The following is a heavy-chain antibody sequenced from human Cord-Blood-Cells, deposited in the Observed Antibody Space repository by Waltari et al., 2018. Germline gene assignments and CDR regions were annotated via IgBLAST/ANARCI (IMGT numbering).Heavy chain of an antibody. Sequence: KKPGASVKVSCKASGYTFTGYYMHWVRQAPGQGLEWMGWINPNSGGTNYAQKFQGRVTMTRDTSISTAYMELSRLRSDDTAVYYCARVWSEYSSSFDYWGQGTLVTVSS. D-gene: IGHD6-6*01. CDR3: ARVWSEYSSSFDY. CDR2: INPNSGGT. J-gene: IGHJ4*02. V-gene: IGHV1-2*02. CDR1: GYTFTGYY.